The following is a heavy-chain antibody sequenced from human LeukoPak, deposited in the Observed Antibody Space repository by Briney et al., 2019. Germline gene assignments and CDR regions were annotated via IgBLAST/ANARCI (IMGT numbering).Heavy chain of an antibody. J-gene: IGHJ5*02. CDR3: ARMWSTATSGWNWFDP. D-gene: IGHD6-13*01. CDR2: INPNSGDT. CDR1: GYTFTDYY. V-gene: IGHV1-2*02. Sequence: ASVKVSCKASGYTFTDYYVYWVRQAPGQGLEWMGWINPNSGDTNYAQKFQGRVTMTRDTSISTAYMDLSSLRSDDTAMYYCARMWSTATSGWNWFDPWGQGTLVTVSP.